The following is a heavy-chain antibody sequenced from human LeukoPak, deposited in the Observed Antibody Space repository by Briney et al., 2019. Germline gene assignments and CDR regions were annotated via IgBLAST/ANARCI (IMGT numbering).Heavy chain of an antibody. V-gene: IGHV4-4*07. D-gene: IGHD4-17*01. CDR1: GNSFGDYY. CDR2: IYTSGST. CDR3: TRDTGTTGEVKFDP. J-gene: IGHJ5*02. Sequence: SETLSLTCTVSGNSFGDYYWSWIRQPAGKGPEWIGRIYTSGSTTYNPSLKSRVTMSVDTSKSQFSLNLMSVTAADTAVYYCTRDTGTTGEVKFDPWGQGTLVTVSS.